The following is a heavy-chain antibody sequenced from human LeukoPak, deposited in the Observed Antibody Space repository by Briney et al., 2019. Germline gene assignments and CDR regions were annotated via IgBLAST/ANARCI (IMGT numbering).Heavy chain of an antibody. Sequence: ASVKVSCKASGYTFTGYYMHWVRQAPGQGLEWMGWINPNSGGTNYAQKFQGRVTMTRDTSISTAYMELSRLRSDDTAVYYCARGIGYSGGWGYYWGQGTLVTVSS. J-gene: IGHJ4*02. CDR3: ARGIGYSGGWGYY. D-gene: IGHD6-19*01. V-gene: IGHV1-2*02. CDR2: INPNSGGT. CDR1: GYTFTGYY.